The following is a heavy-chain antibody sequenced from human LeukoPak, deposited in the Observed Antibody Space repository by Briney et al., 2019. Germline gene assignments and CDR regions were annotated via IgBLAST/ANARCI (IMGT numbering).Heavy chain of an antibody. CDR3: ANIAARQFDY. D-gene: IGHD6-6*01. CDR2: IRYDGSNK. V-gene: IGHV3-30*02. Sequence: PGGSLRLSCAASGFTFSSYGMHWVRQAPGKGLEWVAFIRYDGSNKYYADSVKGRFTISRDNSKNTLYLQMNSLRAEDTAVYYCANIAARQFDYWGQGTLVTVSS. J-gene: IGHJ4*02. CDR1: GFTFSSYG.